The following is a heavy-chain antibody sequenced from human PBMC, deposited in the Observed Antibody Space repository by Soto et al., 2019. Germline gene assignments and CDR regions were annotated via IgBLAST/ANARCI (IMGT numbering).Heavy chain of an antibody. CDR3: ARLLYDRSGYYYFDD. Sequence: SETLSPTCSVSGGSISSTSYYWGWIRQPPGKGLEWIGSIYYSGDIYHNPSLKSRISTSVDTSKNQFSLKLNSVTAADTALYYCARLLYDRSGYYYFDDWGRGTLVT. J-gene: IGHJ4*02. D-gene: IGHD3-22*01. CDR1: GGSISSTSYY. V-gene: IGHV4-39*01. CDR2: IYYSGDI.